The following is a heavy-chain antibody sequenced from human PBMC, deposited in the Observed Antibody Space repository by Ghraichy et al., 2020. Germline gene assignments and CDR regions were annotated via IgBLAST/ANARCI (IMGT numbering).Heavy chain of an antibody. CDR3: ARHWRPGYSGSWRSANSFDP. Sequence: SETLSLTCTVSGGSISSTSYYWGWIRQPPGKGLEWIGTTYYTGSSFYNPSLKSRVTISVDRSSNQFSLKVNSVTAADTAVYYCARHWRPGYSGSWRSANSFDPWGQGTLVTVSS. J-gene: IGHJ5*02. V-gene: IGHV4-39*01. CDR1: GGSISSTSYY. CDR2: TYYTGSS. D-gene: IGHD6-13*01.